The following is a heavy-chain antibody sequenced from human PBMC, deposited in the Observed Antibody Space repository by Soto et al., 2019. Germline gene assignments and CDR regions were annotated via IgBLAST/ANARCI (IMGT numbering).Heavy chain of an antibody. CDR3: ARALGFGELLSGRYYYYYMDV. CDR2: MNPNSGNT. J-gene: IGHJ6*03. CDR1: GYTFTSYD. D-gene: IGHD3-10*01. V-gene: IGHV1-8*02. Sequence: ASVKVSCKASGYTFTSYDINCVRQATGQGLEWMGWMNPNSGNTGYAQKFQGRVTMTRNTSISTAYMELSSLRSEDTAVYYCARALGFGELLSGRYYYYYMDVWGKGTTVTVSS.